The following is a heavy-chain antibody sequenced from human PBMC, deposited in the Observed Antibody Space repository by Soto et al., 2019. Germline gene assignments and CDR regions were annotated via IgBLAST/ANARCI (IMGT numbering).Heavy chain of an antibody. CDR3: ATDDRYCSSTSCYRAPYYYYGMDV. Sequence: QVQLVQSGAEVKKPGASVKVSCKVSGYTLTELSMHWVRQAPGKGLEWMGGFDPEDGETIYAQKFQGRVTMTEDTSTDTVYMELSSLRSEDTAVYYCATDDRYCSSTSCYRAPYYYYGMDVWGQGTTVTVSS. CDR2: FDPEDGET. CDR1: GYTLTELS. J-gene: IGHJ6*02. D-gene: IGHD2-2*01. V-gene: IGHV1-24*01.